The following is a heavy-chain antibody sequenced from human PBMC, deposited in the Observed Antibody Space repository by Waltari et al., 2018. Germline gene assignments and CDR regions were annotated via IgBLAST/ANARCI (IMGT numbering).Heavy chain of an antibody. V-gene: IGHV3-33*07. Sequence: QVHLVESGGSVVQPGTSLRLSCAASGCRVSNYGMFWVRQSPGKGLEWVALIWYDGTKANYEDSVKGRFTISKDNSKNTLFLQMNSLRDGDTAVYFCARDLSFGSLDYGGQGTLVTVSS. D-gene: IGHD3-10*01. CDR2: IWYDGTKA. CDR1: GCRVSNYG. CDR3: ARDLSFGSLDY. J-gene: IGHJ4*02.